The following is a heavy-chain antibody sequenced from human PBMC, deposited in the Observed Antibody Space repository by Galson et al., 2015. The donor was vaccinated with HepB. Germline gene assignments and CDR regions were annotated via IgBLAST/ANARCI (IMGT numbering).Heavy chain of an antibody. CDR1: GGTFSSYT. V-gene: IGHV1-69*02. J-gene: IGHJ3*02. Sequence: SVKVSCKASGGTFSSYTISWVRQAPGQGLEWMGRIIPILGIANYAQKFQGRVTITADKSTSTAYMELSSLRSEDTAVYYCARGHSGTTGTTSQRGGAFDIWGQGTMVTVSS. D-gene: IGHD1-1*01. CDR2: IIPILGIA. CDR3: ARGHSGTTGTTSQRGGAFDI.